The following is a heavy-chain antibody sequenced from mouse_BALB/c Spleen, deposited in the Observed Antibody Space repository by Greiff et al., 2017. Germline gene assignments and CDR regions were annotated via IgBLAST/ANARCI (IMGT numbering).Heavy chain of an antibody. Sequence: EVKLQESGPGLVKPSQSLSLTCSVTGYSITSGYFWNWIRQFPGNQLEWMGYISYDGSNNYNPSLKNRISITRDTSKNQFFLKLNSVTTEDTATYYCASLPIYYYGSSYAMDYWGQGTSVTVSS. V-gene: IGHV3-6*02. CDR2: ISYDGSN. J-gene: IGHJ4*01. D-gene: IGHD1-1*01. CDR3: ASLPIYYYGSSYAMDY. CDR1: GYSITSGYF.